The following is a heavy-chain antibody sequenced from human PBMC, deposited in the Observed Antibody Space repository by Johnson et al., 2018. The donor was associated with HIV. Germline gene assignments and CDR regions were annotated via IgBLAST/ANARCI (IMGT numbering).Heavy chain of an antibody. CDR2: IYSGGST. CDR1: GFTFGDYA. CDR3: AREVTALLNVFDI. J-gene: IGHJ3*02. V-gene: IGHV3-66*01. D-gene: IGHD2-21*02. Sequence: VQLVESGGGLVQPGRSLRLSCTASGFTFGDYAMSWFRQAPGKGLEWVSVIYSGGSTDYADSVKGRFTISRDNSKNTLYLQMNSLRAEDTAVYYCAREVTALLNVFDIWGQGTMVTVSS.